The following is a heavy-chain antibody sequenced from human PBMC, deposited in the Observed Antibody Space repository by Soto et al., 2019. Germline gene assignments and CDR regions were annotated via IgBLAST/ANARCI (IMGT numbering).Heavy chain of an antibody. CDR1: GGSVNGYY. D-gene: IGHD3-3*01. CDR2: INHTGGT. Sequence: PSETVSLTCAVYGGSVNGYYWNWIRQPPGKGLEWIGEINHTGGTHHNPSLKSRVTMSVDTSKNQFSLRLSSVTAADTAIYYCATRITVFGLLIPPFDPWGQGTQVTVS. J-gene: IGHJ5*02. V-gene: IGHV4-34*01. CDR3: ATRITVFGLLIPPFDP.